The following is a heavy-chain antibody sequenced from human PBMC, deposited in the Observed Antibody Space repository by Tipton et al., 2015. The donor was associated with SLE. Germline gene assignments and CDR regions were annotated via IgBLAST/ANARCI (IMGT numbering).Heavy chain of an antibody. CDR2: VYASGGT. J-gene: IGHJ4*02. V-gene: IGHV4-4*08. Sequence: TLSLTCTVSGDSITRHYWTCVRQPPGRGLEWIGCVYASGGTNYNPPLKSRVTISVDTSKNQFSLNLSSVTAADTAVYYCAREGRRYYFDYWGQGTLVTVSS. CDR1: GDSITRHY. D-gene: IGHD1-1*01. CDR3: AREGRRYYFDY.